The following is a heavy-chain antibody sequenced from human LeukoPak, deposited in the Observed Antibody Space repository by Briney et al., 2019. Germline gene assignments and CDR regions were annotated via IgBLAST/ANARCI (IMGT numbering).Heavy chain of an antibody. J-gene: IGHJ6*03. Sequence: SETLSLTCAVYGGSLSDYYWSWIRQPPGKGLEWIGENNHSGSTNYNPSLKSRVTISLDTSKNQFSLKLSSVTAADTAVYYCASQVRLERRYYYYYMDVWDKGTTVTVSS. D-gene: IGHD1-1*01. CDR1: GGSLSDYY. CDR3: ASQVRLERRYYYYYMDV. CDR2: NNHSGST. V-gene: IGHV4-34*01.